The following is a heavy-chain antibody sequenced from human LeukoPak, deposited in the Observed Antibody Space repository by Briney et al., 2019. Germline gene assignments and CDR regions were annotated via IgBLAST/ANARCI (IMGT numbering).Heavy chain of an antibody. V-gene: IGHV3-7*01. J-gene: IGHJ4*02. Sequence: PGGSLRLSCAVSGFTFSDYWMRWVRQAPGKGLAWVASINKDGSEVQYVGSVKGRFTISRDNARNLVYLQMSSLGAEDTAVYYCATYTPHFGAPGTHYWGLGTLVTVSS. CDR3: ATYTPHFGAPGTHY. D-gene: IGHD3-10*01. CDR2: INKDGSEV. CDR1: GFTFSDYW.